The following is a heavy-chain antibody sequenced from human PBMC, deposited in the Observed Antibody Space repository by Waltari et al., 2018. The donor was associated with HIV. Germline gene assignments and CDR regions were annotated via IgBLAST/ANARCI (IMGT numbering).Heavy chain of an antibody. CDR3: ARALMVNWYFDL. D-gene: IGHD5-18*01. Sequence: EVQLVESGGGLVQPGGSLRLSCAASGFPFSSYWMSWVRQAPGKGMEGVGNIKQDGSEKYYVDAVKGRFTISRDNAKNSLYLQMNSLRAEDTAVYYCARALMVNWYFDLWGRGTLVTVSS. V-gene: IGHV3-7*01. J-gene: IGHJ2*01. CDR2: IKQDGSEK. CDR1: GFPFSSYW.